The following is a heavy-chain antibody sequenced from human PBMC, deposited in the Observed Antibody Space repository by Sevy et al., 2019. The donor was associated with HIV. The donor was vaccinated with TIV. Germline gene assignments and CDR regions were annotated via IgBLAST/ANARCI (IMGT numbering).Heavy chain of an antibody. D-gene: IGHD2-21*02. V-gene: IGHV1-46*01. Sequence: ASVKVSCKASGYSFTSYEIHWVRQAPGQGLEWMGIINPSGGSTSYAQKFQDRVTMIRDTSTTTVYMELSSLRSEDTAVYFCARLRACGGHCYYYDFRGQGTLVTVSS. CDR3: ARLRACGGHCYYYDF. CDR2: INPSGGST. J-gene: IGHJ4*02. CDR1: GYSFTSYE.